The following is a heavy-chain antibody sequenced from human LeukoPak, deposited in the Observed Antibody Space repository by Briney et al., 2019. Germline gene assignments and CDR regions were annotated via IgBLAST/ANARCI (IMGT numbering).Heavy chain of an antibody. D-gene: IGHD3-22*01. V-gene: IGHV3-23*01. J-gene: IGHJ4*02. CDR2: ISGSGGST. CDR3: AKDTTSAIVVVITGGDYFDY. Sequence: GGSLRLSCAASGFTFSSYAMSWVRQAPGKGLEWVSAISGSGGSTYYADSVKGRFTISRDNSKNTLYLQMNSLRAEDTAVYYYAKDTTSAIVVVITGGDYFDYWGQGTLVTVSS. CDR1: GFTFSSYA.